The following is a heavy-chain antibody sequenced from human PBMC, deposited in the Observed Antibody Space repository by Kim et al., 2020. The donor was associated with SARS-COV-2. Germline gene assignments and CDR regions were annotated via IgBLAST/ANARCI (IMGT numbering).Heavy chain of an antibody. Sequence: GGSLRLSCAASGFTFSSYSMNWVRQAPGKGLEWVSSISSSSSYIYYADSVKGRFTISRENAKNSLYLQMNSLRAEDTAVYYCATEAVAGSDTLVPHYGMDVWGQGTTVTVSS. V-gene: IGHV3-21*01. D-gene: IGHD6-19*01. J-gene: IGHJ6*02. CDR2: ISSSSSYI. CDR1: GFTFSSYS. CDR3: ATEAVAGSDTLVPHYGMDV.